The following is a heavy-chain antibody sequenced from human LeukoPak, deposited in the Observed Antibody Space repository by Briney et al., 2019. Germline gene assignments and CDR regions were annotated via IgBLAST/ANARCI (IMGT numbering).Heavy chain of an antibody. CDR2: IKQDGSEK. Sequence: LSGGSLRLSCAASGFIFKDFWMIWVRQAPGKGLEWVANIKQDGSEKYYVDSVKGRFTISRDNAKNSLYLQMNSLRAEDTAVYYCAGGSGWLIEVYWGQGSLVTVSS. CDR3: AGGSGWLIEVY. V-gene: IGHV3-7*01. J-gene: IGHJ4*02. CDR1: GFIFKDFW. D-gene: IGHD6-19*01.